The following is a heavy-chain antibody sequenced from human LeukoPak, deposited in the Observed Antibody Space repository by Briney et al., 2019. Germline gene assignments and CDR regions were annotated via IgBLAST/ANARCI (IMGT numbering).Heavy chain of an antibody. CDR3: ANGYCTNGVCSPYYYYYMDV. V-gene: IGHV3-30*18. CDR2: ISYDGSNK. J-gene: IGHJ6*03. D-gene: IGHD2-8*01. CDR1: GFTFSSYG. Sequence: GGSLRLSCAASGFTFSSYGMHWVRQAPGKGLEWVAVISYDGSNKYYADSVKGRFTISRDNSKNTLYLQMNSLRAEDTAVYYCANGYCTNGVCSPYYYYYMDVWGKGTTVTVSS.